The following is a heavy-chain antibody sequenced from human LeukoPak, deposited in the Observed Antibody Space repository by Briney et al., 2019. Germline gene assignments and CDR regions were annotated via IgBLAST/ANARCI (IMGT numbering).Heavy chain of an antibody. Sequence: SGGSLRLSCAASGFTFSSYAMSWVRQAPGKGLEWVSAISGSGGSTYYADSVKGRFTISRGNSKNTLYLQMNSLRAEDTAVYYCAKHQWLVEEYYFDYWGQGTLVTVSS. CDR1: GFTFSSYA. CDR3: AKHQWLVEEYYFDY. J-gene: IGHJ4*02. D-gene: IGHD6-19*01. V-gene: IGHV3-23*01. CDR2: ISGSGGST.